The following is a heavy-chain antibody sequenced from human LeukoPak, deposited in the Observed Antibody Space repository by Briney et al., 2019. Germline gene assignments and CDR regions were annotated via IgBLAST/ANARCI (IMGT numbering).Heavy chain of an antibody. CDR1: GGTISSYY. CDR2: IYYSGST. Sequence: SETLSLTCTVSGGTISSYYWSWIRQPPGKGLEWIGYIYYSGSTNYNPSLNSRVTISVDTSKDQFSLKLSSVTAADTAVYYCAGHAYSSDWFEVDSWGQGTLVTVSS. V-gene: IGHV4-59*08. J-gene: IGHJ4*02. CDR3: AGHAYSSDWFEVDS. D-gene: IGHD6-19*01.